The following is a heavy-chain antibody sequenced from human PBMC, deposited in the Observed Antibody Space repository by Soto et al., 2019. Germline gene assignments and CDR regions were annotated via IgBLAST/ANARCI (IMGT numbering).Heavy chain of an antibody. D-gene: IGHD2-2*02. CDR3: ARSICGPRSFNGMDV. V-gene: IGHV2-70*13. Sequence: ESGPTLVNPTETLTLTCTFSGFSLTSPGMCVSWIRQSPGKALEWLALIERDDDDKYYSTSLKTRLTISKDTRKNQVVLTMANMEPADTATYYCARSICGPRSFNGMDVWGQGTTVTVSS. J-gene: IGHJ6*02. CDR2: IERDDDDK. CDR1: GFSLTSPGMC.